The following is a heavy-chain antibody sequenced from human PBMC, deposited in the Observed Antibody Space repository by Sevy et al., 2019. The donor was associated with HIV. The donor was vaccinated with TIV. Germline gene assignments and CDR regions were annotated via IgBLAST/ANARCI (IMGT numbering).Heavy chain of an antibody. CDR2: INPNSGGT. V-gene: IGHV1-2*02. Sequence: ASVKVSCKASGYTFTGYYMHWVRQAPGQGLEWMGWINPNSGGTNYAQKFQGRVTMTRDTSISTAYMERSRLRSDDTAVYYCAKSSGYCSSTSCYPGYYYYYGMDVWGQGTTVTVSS. CDR1: GYTFTGYY. CDR3: AKSSGYCSSTSCYPGYYYYYGMDV. J-gene: IGHJ6*02. D-gene: IGHD2-2*01.